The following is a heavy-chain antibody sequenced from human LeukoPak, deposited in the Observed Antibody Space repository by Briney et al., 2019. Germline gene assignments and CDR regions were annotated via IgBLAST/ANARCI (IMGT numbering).Heavy chain of an antibody. CDR3: ARGVSRGGWPFDY. V-gene: IGHV1-69*13. CDR2: IIPIFGTA. J-gene: IGHJ4*02. CDR1: GGTFSSYA. Sequence: GASVKVSCKASGGTFSSYAISWVRQAPGQGLEWMGGIIPIFGTANYAQKFQGRVTITADESTSTAYMELSSLRSEDTAVYYCARGVSRGGWPFDYWGQGTLVTVSS. D-gene: IGHD6-19*01.